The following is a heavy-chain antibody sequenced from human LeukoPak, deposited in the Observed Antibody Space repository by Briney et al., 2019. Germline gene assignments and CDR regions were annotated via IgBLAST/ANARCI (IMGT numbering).Heavy chain of an antibody. D-gene: IGHD5-12*01. CDR2: ISFNGRNT. J-gene: IGHJ3*01. Sequence: GRSLRLSCAASGFNFADSAMSWVRQTPRKGLEWVSLISFNGRNTYYGDSVKGRFTISRDNSKDTVYLQMNSLRAEDTAIFYCARDIELSTWGPGTMVTVSS. V-gene: IGHV3-23*01. CDR1: GFNFADSA. CDR3: ARDIELST.